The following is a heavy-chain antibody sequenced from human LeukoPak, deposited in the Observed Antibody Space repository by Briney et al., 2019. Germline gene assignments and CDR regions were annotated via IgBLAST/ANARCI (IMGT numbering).Heavy chain of an antibody. V-gene: IGHV3-30*02. Sequence: GGSLRLSCAASGFTFSSYGMHWVRHAPGKGLELVAFIRYDGSNKYYADSVKGRFTISRDNSKNTLYLQMNSLRAEDTAVYYCAKDLYSGYAKDYYYGMDVWGQGTTVTVSS. CDR3: AKDLYSGYAKDYYYGMDV. CDR2: IRYDGSNK. J-gene: IGHJ6*02. CDR1: GFTFSSYG. D-gene: IGHD5-12*01.